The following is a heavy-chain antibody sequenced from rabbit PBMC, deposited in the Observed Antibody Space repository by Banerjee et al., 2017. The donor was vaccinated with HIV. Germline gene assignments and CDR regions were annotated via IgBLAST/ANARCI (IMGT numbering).Heavy chain of an antibody. CDR2: IYAGSGRT. J-gene: IGHJ4*01. D-gene: IGHD7-1*01. CDR3: ARSANSNGNTGSDL. V-gene: IGHV1S40*01. CDR1: GFSFSSNYY. Sequence: QSLEEPGGDLVKPGASLTLTCTASGFSFSSNYYMCWVRQAPGKGLEWIACIYAGSGRTYYASWAKGRFTISKTSSTTVTLQMTSLTAADTATYFCARSANSNGNTGSDLWGPGTLVTVS.